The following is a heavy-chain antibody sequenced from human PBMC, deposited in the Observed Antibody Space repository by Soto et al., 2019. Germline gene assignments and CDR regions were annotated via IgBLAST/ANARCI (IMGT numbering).Heavy chain of an antibody. D-gene: IGHD6-19*01. CDR1: GVTLSSYG. Sequence: GGALRLSCSASGVTLSSYGMHWVRQAPGKGLEWVAVIWYDGSNKYYAESVKGRFTISRDNSKNTLYLQMNSLRAEDTAVYYCARDSHVGSGWQLTADYWGQGTLVTVSS. CDR2: IWYDGSNK. V-gene: IGHV3-33*01. CDR3: ARDSHVGSGWQLTADY. J-gene: IGHJ4*02.